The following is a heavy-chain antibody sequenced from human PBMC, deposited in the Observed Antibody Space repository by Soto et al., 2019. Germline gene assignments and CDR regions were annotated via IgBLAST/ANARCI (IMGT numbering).Heavy chain of an antibody. CDR2: IYYSGST. J-gene: IGHJ4*02. D-gene: IGHD2-15*01. CDR1: GGSISSGGYY. Sequence: PSETLSLTCTVSGGSISSGGYYWSWIRQHPGKGLEWIGYIYYSGSTYYNPSLKSRVTISVDTSKNQFSLKLSSVTAADTAVYYCAREACSGGSCYPHFDYWGQGTLVTVSS. CDR3: AREACSGGSCYPHFDY. V-gene: IGHV4-31*03.